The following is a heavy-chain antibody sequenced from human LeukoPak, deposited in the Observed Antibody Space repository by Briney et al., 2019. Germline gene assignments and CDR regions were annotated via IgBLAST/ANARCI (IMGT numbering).Heavy chain of an antibody. CDR1: GYTFTGYY. V-gene: IGHV1-2*02. J-gene: IGHJ6*03. CDR2: INPNSGGT. Sequence: ASVKVSCKASGYTFTGYYMHWVRQAPGQGLEWMGWINPNSGGTNYAQKFQGRVTMTRDTSISTAYMELSRLRSDDTAVYYCARGGVDTAMAPTNYYYYYMDVWAKGPRSPSP. CDR3: ARGGVDTAMAPTNYYYYYMDV. D-gene: IGHD5-18*01.